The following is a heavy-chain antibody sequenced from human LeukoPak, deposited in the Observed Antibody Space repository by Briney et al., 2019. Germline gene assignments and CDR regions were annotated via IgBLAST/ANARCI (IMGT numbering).Heavy chain of an antibody. Sequence: GGSLRLSCAASGFTFSSYSMNWVRQAPGKGLEWVANIKQDGSEKYYVDSVKGRFTISRDNAKNSLYLQMNSLRAEDTAVYYCARVQTDLWHYYYYMDVWGKGTTVTVSS. J-gene: IGHJ6*03. CDR2: IKQDGSEK. CDR1: GFTFSSYS. D-gene: IGHD3-16*01. CDR3: ARVQTDLWHYYYYMDV. V-gene: IGHV3-7*04.